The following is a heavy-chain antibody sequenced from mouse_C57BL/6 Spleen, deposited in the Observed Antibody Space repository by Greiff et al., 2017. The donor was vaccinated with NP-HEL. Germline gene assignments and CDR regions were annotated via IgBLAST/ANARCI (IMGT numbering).Heavy chain of an antibody. CDR2: IDPSDSYT. CDR1: GYTFTSYW. Sequence: VQLQQPGAELVRPGTSVKLSCKASGYTFTSYWMHWVKQRPGQGLEWIGVIDPSDSYTNYNQKFKGKATLTVDTSSSTAYMQLSSLTSEDSAVYYCARFYYYGSSSLYAMDYWGQGTSVTVSS. D-gene: IGHD1-1*01. J-gene: IGHJ4*01. CDR3: ARFYYYGSSSLYAMDY. V-gene: IGHV1-59*01.